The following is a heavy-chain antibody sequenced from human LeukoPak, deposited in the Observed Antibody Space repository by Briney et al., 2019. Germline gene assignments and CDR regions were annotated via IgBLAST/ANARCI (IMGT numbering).Heavy chain of an antibody. CDR2: MNPNSGNT. CDR3: ARGTDYVWGSYRPPNYFDY. Sequence: ASVKVSCKASGYTFTSYDINWVRQATGQGLEWMGWMNPNSGNTGYAQKLQGRVTMTTDTSTRTAYMELRSLRSDDTAVYYCARGTDYVWGSYRPPNYFDYWGQGTLDTVSS. CDR1: GYTFTSYD. J-gene: IGHJ4*02. D-gene: IGHD3-16*02. V-gene: IGHV1-8*01.